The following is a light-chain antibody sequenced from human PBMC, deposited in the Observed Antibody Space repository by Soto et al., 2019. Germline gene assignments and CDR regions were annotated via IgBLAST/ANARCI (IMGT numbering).Light chain of an antibody. CDR3: QQYEYLPLT. CDR1: QGINNY. V-gene: IGKV1-33*01. Sequence: DIQMTQSPSSLSASVGDSVTITCQASQGINNYLNWYQQKPGKVPKLLIYDASTLEPGVPLRFSGSASGTDFTFTINSLQPEDVGTYYCQQYEYLPLTFGGGTKLEIK. J-gene: IGKJ4*01. CDR2: DAS.